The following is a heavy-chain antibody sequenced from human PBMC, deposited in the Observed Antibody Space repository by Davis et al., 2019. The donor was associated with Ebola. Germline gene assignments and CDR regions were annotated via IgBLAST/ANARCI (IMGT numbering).Heavy chain of an antibody. J-gene: IGHJ3*02. D-gene: IGHD6-19*01. V-gene: IGHV3-48*02. CDR1: GFTFSSYC. CDR3: ARSGASYAQWLGGAFDI. Sequence: PGGSLRPSCAASGFTFSSYCMHWVRQAPGKVLEWVSYISSSSSTIYYADSVKGRFTISRDNAKNSLYQQMNSLRDEDTAVYYCARSGASYAQWLGGAFDIWGQGTMVTVSS. CDR2: ISSSSSTI.